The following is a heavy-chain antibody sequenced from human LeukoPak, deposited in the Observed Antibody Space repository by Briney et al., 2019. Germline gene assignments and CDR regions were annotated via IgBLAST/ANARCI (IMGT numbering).Heavy chain of an antibody. V-gene: IGHV4-59*08. CDR2: FFYSGST. D-gene: IGHD2-2*01. Sequence: PSETLSLTCTVSGASINKYYWNWVRQPPGKGLEWIGYFFYSGSTRYNPSLKSRATISGDMSNNQFSLRLTSLTAADTAVYYCARNAGTKDYYYGMDVWGQGTTVIVSS. CDR1: GASINKYY. CDR3: ARNAGTKDYYYGMDV. J-gene: IGHJ6*02.